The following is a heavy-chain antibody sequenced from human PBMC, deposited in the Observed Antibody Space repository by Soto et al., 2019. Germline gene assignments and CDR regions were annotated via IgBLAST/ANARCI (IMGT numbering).Heavy chain of an antibody. V-gene: IGHV4-4*07. CDR3: AIALPGSSSSDAFDI. D-gene: IGHD6-13*01. Sequence: NPSETLSLTCTVSGGSISSYYWSWIRQPAGKGLEWIGRIYTSGSTNYNPSLKSRVTMSVDTSKNQFSLKLSSVTAADTAVYYCAIALPGSSSSDAFDIWGQGTMVTVSS. CDR1: GGSISSYY. J-gene: IGHJ3*02. CDR2: IYTSGST.